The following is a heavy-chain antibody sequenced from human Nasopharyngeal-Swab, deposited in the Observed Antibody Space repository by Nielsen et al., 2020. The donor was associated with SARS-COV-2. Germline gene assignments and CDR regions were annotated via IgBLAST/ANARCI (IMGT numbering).Heavy chain of an antibody. CDR3: TTDIPVTNWNDVWGGVFYY. J-gene: IGHJ4*02. V-gene: IGHV3-15*01. Sequence: WIRQPPGKGLEWVGRIKSKTDGGTTDYAAPVKGRSTISRDDSKNTLYLQMNSLKTEDTAVYYCTTDIPVTNWNDVWGGVFYYWGQGTLVTVSS. CDR2: IKSKTDGGTT. D-gene: IGHD1-1*01.